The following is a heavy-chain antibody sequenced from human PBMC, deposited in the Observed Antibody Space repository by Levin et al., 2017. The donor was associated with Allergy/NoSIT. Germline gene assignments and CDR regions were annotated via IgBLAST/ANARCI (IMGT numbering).Heavy chain of an antibody. V-gene: IGHV3-9*01. J-gene: IGHJ4*02. D-gene: IGHD3-22*01. Sequence: SLKISCAASGFTFDDYAMHWVRQAPGKGLEWVSGISWNSGSIGYADSVKGRFTISRDNAKNSLYLQMNSLRAEDTALYYCAKGNYYDSSGHDYWGQGTLVTVSS. CDR3: AKGNYYDSSGHDY. CDR1: GFTFDDYA. CDR2: ISWNSGSI.